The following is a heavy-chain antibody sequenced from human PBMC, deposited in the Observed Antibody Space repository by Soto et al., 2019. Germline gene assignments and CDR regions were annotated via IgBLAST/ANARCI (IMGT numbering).Heavy chain of an antibody. D-gene: IGHD5-18*01. V-gene: IGHV4-34*01. J-gene: IGHJ6*02. CDR3: AIGRNTAMVYYYYYGMDV. Sequence: SLACGVGGGCCCGWYWYCISKNTGKGLEWIGEINHSGSTNYNPSLKSRVTISVDTSKNQFSLKLSPVTAADTAVYYCAIGRNTAMVYYYYYGMDVWGQGTTVTVSS. CDR1: GGCCCGWY. CDR2: INHSGST.